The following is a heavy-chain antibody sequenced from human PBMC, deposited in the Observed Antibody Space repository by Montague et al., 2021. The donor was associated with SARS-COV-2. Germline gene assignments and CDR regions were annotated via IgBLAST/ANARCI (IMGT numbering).Heavy chain of an antibody. D-gene: IGHD6-13*01. CDR1: GDSVSSNSAA. CDR2: TYYRSKWYN. CDR3: ASGRMVPYSSSWTTLYYYYGMDV. J-gene: IGHJ6*02. V-gene: IGHV6-1*01. Sequence: CAISGDSVSSNSAAWNWIRQSPSRGLEFLGRTYYRSKWYNDHAVXVKXRITINPDTSKNQFSLQLNSVTPEDTAVYYCASGRMVPYSSSWTTLYYYYGMDVWDQGTTVTVSS.